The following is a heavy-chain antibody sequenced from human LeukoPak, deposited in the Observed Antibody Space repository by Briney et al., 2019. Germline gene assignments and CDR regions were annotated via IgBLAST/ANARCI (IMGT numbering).Heavy chain of an antibody. D-gene: IGHD6-13*01. V-gene: IGHV3-21*01. CDR2: ISSSSSYI. J-gene: IGHJ4*02. CDR3: ARAYSSSWSHDY. Sequence: GGSLRLSCAASGFTFSSYSMYWVRQAPGKGLEWVSSISSSSSYIYYADSVKGRFTISRDNAKNSLYLQMNSLRAEDTAVYYCARAYSSSWSHDYWGQGTLVTVSS. CDR1: GFTFSSYS.